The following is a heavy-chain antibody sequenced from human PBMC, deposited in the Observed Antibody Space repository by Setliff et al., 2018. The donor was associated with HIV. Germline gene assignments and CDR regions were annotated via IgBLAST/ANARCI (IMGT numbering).Heavy chain of an antibody. J-gene: IGHJ6*02. V-gene: IGHV1-69*10. CDR1: GGTFSTYV. CDR3: AGSAHSYSYMGYYYHTMDV. D-gene: IGHD4-4*01. CDR2: MLPILGMG. Sequence: ASVKVSCETSGGTFSTYVITWVRQAPGRGLEWMGGMLPILGMGDFAQKFQGRVPITADAPTRTAYMELSSLTSDDTAVYYCAGSAHSYSYMGYYYHTMDVWGQGTTVTSP.